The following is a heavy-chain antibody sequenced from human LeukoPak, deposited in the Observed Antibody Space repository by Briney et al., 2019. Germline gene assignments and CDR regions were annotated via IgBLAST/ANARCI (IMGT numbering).Heavy chain of an antibody. CDR3: ASYDILTGYHSPFDY. D-gene: IGHD3-9*01. CDR1: GFTFSSYG. CDR2: ISYDGKNM. Sequence: GGSLRLSCAASGFTFSSYGMHWVRQAPGKGLEWVAVISYDGKNMYYADSVKGRFTISRANSQNTLYLQMNSLRVEDTGVYYCASYDILTGYHSPFDYWGQGSLATVSS. J-gene: IGHJ4*02. V-gene: IGHV3-30*03.